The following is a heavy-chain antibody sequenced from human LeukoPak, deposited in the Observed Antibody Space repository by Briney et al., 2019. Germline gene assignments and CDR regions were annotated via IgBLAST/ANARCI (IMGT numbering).Heavy chain of an antibody. CDR3: ARDWFHAIDY. CDR2: ISGSGGST. CDR1: GFTFSSYG. Sequence: GGTLRLSCAASGFTFSSYGMSWVRQAPGKGLEWVSAISGSGGSTYYADSVKGRFTISRDNSKNTLYLQMNSLRAEDTAVYYCARDWFHAIDYWGQGTLVTVSS. J-gene: IGHJ4*02. V-gene: IGHV3-23*01. D-gene: IGHD2/OR15-2a*01.